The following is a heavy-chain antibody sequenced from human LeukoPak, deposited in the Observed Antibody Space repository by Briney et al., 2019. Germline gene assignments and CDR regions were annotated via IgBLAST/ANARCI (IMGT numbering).Heavy chain of an antibody. J-gene: IGHJ4*02. V-gene: IGHV1-69*04. D-gene: IGHD6-19*01. CDR3: ARDSEAVAGTFFDY. CDR2: IIPILGIA. Sequence: SVKVSCKASGGTFSSYAISWVRQAPGQGLEWLGRIIPILGIANYAQKFQCRVTITADKSTSTAYMQLSSLRSEDTAVSYCARDSEAVAGTFFDYGGQGTRVTVSS. CDR1: GGTFSSYA.